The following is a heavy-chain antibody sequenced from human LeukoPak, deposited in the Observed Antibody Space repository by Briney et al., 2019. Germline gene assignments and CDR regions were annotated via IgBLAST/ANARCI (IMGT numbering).Heavy chain of an antibody. J-gene: IGHJ4*02. CDR2: ISYDGSNK. CDR3: ARTIEGHFDY. D-gene: IGHD3-3*01. CDR1: GFTFSSYA. V-gene: IGHV3-30-3*01. Sequence: GRSLRLSCAASGFTFSSYAMHWVRQAPGKGLEWVAVISYDGSNKYYADSVKGRFTISRDNSKNTLYLQMNSLRAEDTAVYYCARTIEGHFDYWGQGTLVTVSP.